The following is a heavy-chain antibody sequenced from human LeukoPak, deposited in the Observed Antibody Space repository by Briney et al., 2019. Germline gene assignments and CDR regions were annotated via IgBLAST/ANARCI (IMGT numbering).Heavy chain of an antibody. CDR3: AREYGGPLDY. CDR2: ISVSGGTI. CDR1: GFTFSSYE. D-gene: IGHD3-10*01. J-gene: IGHJ4*02. Sequence: PGGSLRLSCAVSGFTFSSYEMNWVRRAPGKGLEWVSYISVSGGTIYYADSVKGRFTISRDNAKNSLYLQMNSLRADDTAVYYCAREYGGPLDYWGQGTLVTVSS. V-gene: IGHV3-48*03.